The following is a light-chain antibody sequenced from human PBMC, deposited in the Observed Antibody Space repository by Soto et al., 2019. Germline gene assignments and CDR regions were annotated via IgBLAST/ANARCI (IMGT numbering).Light chain of an antibody. CDR2: DAS. Sequence: EIVLTQSPATLSLSPGARATLSCRASHSVSSYLAWYQQNPCQAPRLLIYDASNRATGIPARFSGSGSGTDFTLTISRLAPEDFAVYSGQERINWPRGFTVGPGTNVDIK. V-gene: IGKV3-11*01. J-gene: IGKJ3*01. CDR1: HSVSSY. CDR3: QERINWPRGFT.